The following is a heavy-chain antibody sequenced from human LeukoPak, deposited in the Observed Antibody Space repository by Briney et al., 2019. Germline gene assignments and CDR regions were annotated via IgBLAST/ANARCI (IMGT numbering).Heavy chain of an antibody. CDR1: GFTFSNYA. D-gene: IGHD6-6*01. CDR2: ISGSGGEI. CDR3: AKGGPFSTSSQKYFDP. V-gene: IGHV3-23*01. J-gene: IGHJ5*02. Sequence: PGGSLRLSCAASGFTFSNYAMRWVRQAPGKGLEWVSGISGSGGEIHYADSVKGRFTISRDNSKNTVYLQMNSLRDEDTAVFYCAKGGPFSTSSQKYFDPWGQGSLVIVS.